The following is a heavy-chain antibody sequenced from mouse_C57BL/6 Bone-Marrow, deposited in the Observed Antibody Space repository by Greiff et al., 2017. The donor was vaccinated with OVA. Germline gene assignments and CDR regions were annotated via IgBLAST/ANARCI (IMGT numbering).Heavy chain of an antibody. J-gene: IGHJ4*01. V-gene: IGHV1-81*01. D-gene: IGHD2-1*01. CDR2: IYPRSGNT. CDR1: GYTFTSYG. Sequence: VQLQESGAELARPGASVKLSCKASGYTFTSYGISWVKQRTGQGLEWIGEIYPRSGNTYYNEKFKGKATLTADKSSSTAYMELRSLTSEDSAVYFCASGNGGVYYAMDDWGQGTSVTVSS. CDR3: ASGNGGVYYAMDD.